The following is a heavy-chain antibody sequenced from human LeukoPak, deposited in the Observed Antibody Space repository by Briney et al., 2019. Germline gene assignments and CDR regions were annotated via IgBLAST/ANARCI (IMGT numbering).Heavy chain of an antibody. J-gene: IGHJ4*02. CDR3: ASLRTYSAYEGDY. CDR2: IDYSGST. Sequence: KPSETLSLTCTVSGGSISTYYWSWIRQPPGKGLEWIGYIDYSGSTNYNPSLKSRVTISVDTSKNQFSLKLNSVTAADTAVYYCASLRTYSAYEGDYWGQGTLVTVSS. CDR1: GGSISTYY. V-gene: IGHV4-59*12. D-gene: IGHD5-12*01.